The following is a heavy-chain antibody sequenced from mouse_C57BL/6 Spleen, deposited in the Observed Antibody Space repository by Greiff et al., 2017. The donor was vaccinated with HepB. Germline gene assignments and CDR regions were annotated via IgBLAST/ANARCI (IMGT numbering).Heavy chain of an antibody. D-gene: IGHD2-3*01. J-gene: IGHJ2*01. CDR1: GYTFTDYY. CDR3: ARIPYDGYSLYFDY. Sequence: EVQLQQSGPELVKPGASVKISCKASGYTFTDYYMNWVKQSHGKSLEWIGDINPNNGGTSYNQKFKGKATLTVDKSSSTAYMELRSLTSEDSAVYYCARIPYDGYSLYFDYWGQGTTLTVSS. CDR2: INPNNGGT. V-gene: IGHV1-26*01.